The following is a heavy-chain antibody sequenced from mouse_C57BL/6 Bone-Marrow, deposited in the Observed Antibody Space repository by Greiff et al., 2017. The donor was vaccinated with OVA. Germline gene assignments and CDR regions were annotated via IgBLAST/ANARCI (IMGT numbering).Heavy chain of an antibody. V-gene: IGHV1-72*01. J-gene: IGHJ1*03. D-gene: IGHD4-1*01. CDR1: GYTFTSYW. CDR2: IDPNSGGT. CDR3: ARWKLGREGGYWYFDV. Sequence: VQLQQPGAELVKPGASVKLSCKASGYTFTSYWMHWVKQRPGRGLEWIGRIDPNSGGTKYNEKFKSKATLTVDKPSSTAYMQLSSLTSEDSAVYYCARWKLGREGGYWYFDVWGTGTTVTVSS.